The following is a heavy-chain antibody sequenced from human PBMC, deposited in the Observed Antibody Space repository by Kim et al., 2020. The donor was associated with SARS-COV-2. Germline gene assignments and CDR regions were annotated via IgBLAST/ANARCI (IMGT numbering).Heavy chain of an antibody. CDR3: AKNPSPAIKYDFWSGYYGY. J-gene: IGHJ4*02. V-gene: IGHV3-23*01. Sequence: GGSLRLSCAASGFTFSSYAMNWVRQAPGKGLEWVSAISCSGGSTYYADSVKGRFIISRDNSKNTLYLQMNSLRAEDTAVYYCAKNPSPAIKYDFWSGYYGYWVQGTLVTV. D-gene: IGHD3-3*01. CDR1: GFTFSSYA. CDR2: ISCSGGST.